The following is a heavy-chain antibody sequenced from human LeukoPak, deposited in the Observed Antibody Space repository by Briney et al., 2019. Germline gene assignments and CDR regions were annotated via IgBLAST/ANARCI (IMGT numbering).Heavy chain of an antibody. V-gene: IGHV4-38-2*02. Sequence: SETLSLTCTVSGYSISSGYYWGWIRQPPGKGLEWIGSIYHSGSTYYNPSLKSRVTISVDTSKNQFSLKLSSVTAADTAVYYCAGGIQIWLSYAFDIWGQGTMVTVSS. J-gene: IGHJ3*02. CDR3: AGGIQIWLSYAFDI. CDR2: IYHSGST. CDR1: GYSISSGYY. D-gene: IGHD5-18*01.